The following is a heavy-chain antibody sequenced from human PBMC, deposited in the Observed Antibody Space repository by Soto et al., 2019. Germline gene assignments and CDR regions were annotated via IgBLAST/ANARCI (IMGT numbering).Heavy chain of an antibody. Sequence: EVQLLESGGDLVQPGGSLRLSCDASGFTFDIYALSWVRQTPGKGLEWVAAISGSGDSTYYTDSVKGRFTISRDNYKKTLSLQMNNMRVEDTAIYYCAKVDRYSSGWSYYAPEYHYYPMDVWGQGTTVTVSS. CDR1: GFTFDIYA. CDR2: ISGSGDST. J-gene: IGHJ6*02. V-gene: IGHV3-23*01. CDR3: AKVDRYSSGWSYYAPEYHYYPMDV. D-gene: IGHD6-19*01.